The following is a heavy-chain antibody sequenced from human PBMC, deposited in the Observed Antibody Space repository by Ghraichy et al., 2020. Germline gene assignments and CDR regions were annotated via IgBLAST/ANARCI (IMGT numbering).Heavy chain of an antibody. J-gene: IGHJ4*02. CDR1: GYTFTSYG. CDR3: ARVSASDITGTTLFLDY. Sequence: ASVKVSCKASGYTFTSYGISWVRQAPGQGLEWMGWISAYNGNTNYAQKLQGRVTMTTDTSTSTAYMELRSLRSDDTAVYYCARVSASDITGTTLFLDYWGQGTLVTVSS. CDR2: ISAYNGNT. D-gene: IGHD1-20*01. V-gene: IGHV1-18*01.